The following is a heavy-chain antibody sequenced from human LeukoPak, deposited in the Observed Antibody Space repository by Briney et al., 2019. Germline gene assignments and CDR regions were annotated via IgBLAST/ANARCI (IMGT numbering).Heavy chain of an antibody. CDR1: GGSISSGGYY. D-gene: IGHD4-17*01. J-gene: IGHJ5*02. Sequence: SETLSLTCTVSGGSISSGGYYWSWIRQHPGKGLEWIGYTYYSGGTYYNPSLKSRVTISVDTSKNQFSLKLSSVTAADTAVCYCARRPVTTGDWFDPWGQGTLVTVSS. CDR2: TYYSGGT. V-gene: IGHV4-31*03. CDR3: ARRPVTTGDWFDP.